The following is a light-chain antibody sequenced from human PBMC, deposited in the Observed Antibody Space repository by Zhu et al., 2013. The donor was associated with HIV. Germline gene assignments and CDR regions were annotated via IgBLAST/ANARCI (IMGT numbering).Light chain of an antibody. CDR1: QSVSSSF. J-gene: IGKJ1*01. CDR3: QEYATAST. V-gene: IGKV3-20*01. CDR2: GAS. Sequence: DIVLTQSPGTLSLSPGERATLSCRASQSVSSSFLAWYQQKPGQAPRLLIYGASSRATGIPDRFIGSGSGXDFTLTITGLEPEDFAVYYCQEYATASTFGQGTKVDVK.